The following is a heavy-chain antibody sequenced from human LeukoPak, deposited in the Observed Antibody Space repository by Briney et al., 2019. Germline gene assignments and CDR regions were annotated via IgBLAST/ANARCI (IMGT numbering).Heavy chain of an antibody. Sequence: GGSLRLSCAASGFTFSSYAMSWVRQAPGKGLEWVSVIYSCGSTYYADSVKGRFTISRDNSKNTLYLQMNSLRAEDTAVYYCARAPQYGSGSYSLDYWGQGTLVTVSS. CDR1: GFTFSSYA. V-gene: IGHV3-66*01. CDR3: ARAPQYGSGSYSLDY. CDR2: IYSCGST. J-gene: IGHJ4*02. D-gene: IGHD3-10*01.